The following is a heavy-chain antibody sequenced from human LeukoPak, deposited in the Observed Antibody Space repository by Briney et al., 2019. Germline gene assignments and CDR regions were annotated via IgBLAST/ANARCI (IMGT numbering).Heavy chain of an antibody. CDR2: MNPNSGNT. CDR3: ARSSHLSSWYPAGAFDI. Sequence: WASVKVSCKASGYTFTSYDINWVRQATGQGLEWMGWMNPNSGNTGYAQKFQGRVTMTRNTSISTAYMELSSLRSEDTAVYYCARSSHLSSWYPAGAFDIWGQGTMVTVSS. D-gene: IGHD6-13*01. J-gene: IGHJ3*02. V-gene: IGHV1-8*01. CDR1: GYTFTSYD.